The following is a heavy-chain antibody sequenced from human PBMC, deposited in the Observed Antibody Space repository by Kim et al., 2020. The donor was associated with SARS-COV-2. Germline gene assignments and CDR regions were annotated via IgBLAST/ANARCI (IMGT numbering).Heavy chain of an antibody. J-gene: IGHJ5*02. CDR3: ARSSTIVGADSFDP. D-gene: IGHD1-26*01. V-gene: IGHV1-18*01. Sequence: AQKLQGRVTMTPDTSTSTAYMELRSLRSDDTALYYCARSSTIVGADSFDPWGQGTLVTVSS.